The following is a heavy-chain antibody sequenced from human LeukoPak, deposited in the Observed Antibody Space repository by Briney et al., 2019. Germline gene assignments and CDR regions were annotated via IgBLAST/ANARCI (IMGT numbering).Heavy chain of an antibody. CDR1: GFTFSSYA. D-gene: IGHD3-10*01. Sequence: GGSLRLSCAASGFTFSSYAMSWVRQAPGKGLEWVSAISGSGGSTYYADSVKGRFTISRDNSKNTLYLQMNSLRAEDTAVYYCAQWCRITMVRGVIIPDFDAFDIWGQGTMVTVSS. V-gene: IGHV3-23*01. J-gene: IGHJ3*02. CDR2: ISGSGGST. CDR3: AQWCRITMVRGVIIPDFDAFDI.